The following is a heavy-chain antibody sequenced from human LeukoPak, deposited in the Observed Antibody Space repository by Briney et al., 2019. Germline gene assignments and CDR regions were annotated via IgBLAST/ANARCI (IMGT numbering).Heavy chain of an antibody. J-gene: IGHJ5*02. Sequence: ESLKISCKGSGYSFTSYWIGWVRQMPGKGLEWMGIIYPGDSDTRYSPSFQGQVTISADKSISTAHLQWSSLKASDTAMYYCARRTYCSGGSCYSTSINWFDPWGQGTLVTVSS. CDR2: IYPGDSDT. CDR1: GYSFTSYW. CDR3: ARRTYCSGGSCYSTSINWFDP. D-gene: IGHD2-15*01. V-gene: IGHV5-51*01.